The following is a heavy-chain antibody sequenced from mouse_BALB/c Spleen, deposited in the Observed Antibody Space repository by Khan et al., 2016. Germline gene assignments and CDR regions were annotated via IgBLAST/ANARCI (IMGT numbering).Heavy chain of an antibody. D-gene: IGHD3-3*01. Sequence: QVQLKESGPGLVAPSQSLSITCTVYGYSLTRYGVHWVRQPPGKGLEWLGLIWAGGSTNYHWALMSRLSIRIDNSKSLVFVIMNSLQTDDTALYYCARSKYLARYWGQGTTLTVSS. V-gene: IGHV2-9*02. J-gene: IGHJ2*01. CDR2: IWAGGST. CDR3: ARSKYLARY. CDR1: GYSLTRYG.